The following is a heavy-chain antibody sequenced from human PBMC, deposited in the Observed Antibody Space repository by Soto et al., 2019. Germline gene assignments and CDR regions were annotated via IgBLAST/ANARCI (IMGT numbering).Heavy chain of an antibody. CDR2: TRSRSNNYAT. J-gene: IGHJ3*01. Sequence: EVQLVESGGGLVQPGGSLKLSCAASGFTFSDSAMHWVRQAPGKGLEWVGRTRSRSNNYATEYGASVKGRFTIPRDDTKKPVSLQMKSLKTDDTAMYYGTRQEPVNVGENDAYEFWGQGTMVTVSS. V-gene: IGHV3-73*01. CDR1: GFTFSDSA. CDR3: TRQEPVNVGENDAYEF. D-gene: IGHD1-26*01.